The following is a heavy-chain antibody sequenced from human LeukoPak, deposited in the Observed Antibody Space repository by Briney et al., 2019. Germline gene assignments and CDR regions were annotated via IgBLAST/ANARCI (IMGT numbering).Heavy chain of an antibody. CDR1: XXXFTNXN. D-gene: IGHD4/OR15-4a*01. Sequence: GGSLRLXXXXXXXXFTNXNMNWVRQAPGKGLEWISYISGGSGTIYYADSVRGRFTVSRDNAKDSLWLQMNNLRVEDTAVYYCSRRYGDWLDPWGPGTLVTVSS. CDR3: SRRYGDWLDP. J-gene: IGHJ5*02. V-gene: IGHV3-48*01. CDR2: ISGGSGTI.